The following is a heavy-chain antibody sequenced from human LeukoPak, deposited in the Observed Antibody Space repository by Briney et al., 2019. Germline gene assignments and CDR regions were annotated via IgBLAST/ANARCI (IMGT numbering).Heavy chain of an antibody. D-gene: IGHD2-2*01. CDR3: AREGDIVVVPAALDY. V-gene: IGHV1-18*01. Sequence: ASVKVSCKASGYTFTSYGISWVRQAPGQGLEWMGWISAYNGNTNYAQKLQGRVTMTTDTSTSTAYMELRSLRSDDTAVYYRAREGDIVVVPAALDYWGQGTLVTVSS. CDR2: ISAYNGNT. CDR1: GYTFTSYG. J-gene: IGHJ4*02.